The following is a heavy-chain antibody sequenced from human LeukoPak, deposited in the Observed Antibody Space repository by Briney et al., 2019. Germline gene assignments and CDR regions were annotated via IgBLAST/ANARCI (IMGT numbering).Heavy chain of an antibody. V-gene: IGHV4-39*02. J-gene: IGHJ6*03. Sequence: SETLSLTCTVSGGSISSYYWGWIRQPPGKGLEWIGSIYYSGSTYYNPSLKSRVTISVDTSKNQFSLKLSSVTAADTAVYYCARDRVSYYYYYMDVWGKGTTVTVSS. CDR3: ARDRVSYYYYYMDV. CDR2: IYYSGST. D-gene: IGHD6-6*01. CDR1: GGSISSYY.